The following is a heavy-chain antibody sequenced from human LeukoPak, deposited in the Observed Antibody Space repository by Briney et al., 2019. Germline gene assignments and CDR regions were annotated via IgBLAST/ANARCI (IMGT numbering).Heavy chain of an antibody. CDR2: IYYSGST. Sequence: SETLSLTCTVSGGSISSYYWGWIRQPPGKGLEWIGRIYYSGSTYYNPSLKSRVTISVDTSKNQFSLKLSSVTAADTAVYYCARQLITMVRGVNYFDYWGQGTLVTVSS. D-gene: IGHD3-10*01. V-gene: IGHV4-59*05. CDR3: ARQLITMVRGVNYFDY. CDR1: GGSISSYY. J-gene: IGHJ4*02.